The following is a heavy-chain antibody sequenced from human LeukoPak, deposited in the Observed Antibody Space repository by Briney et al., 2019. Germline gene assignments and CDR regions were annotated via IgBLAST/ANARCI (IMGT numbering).Heavy chain of an antibody. D-gene: IGHD3-10*01. V-gene: IGHV4-39*01. CDR3: ARHIFGSGSYSAY. J-gene: IGHJ4*02. Sequence: PSETLSLTCTVSGGSISSGSYYWRWIRQPPVKGLEWIGSVYYSGSTYYNPSLKSRVTISVDTSKNQFSLKLSSVTAADTAVYYCARHIFGSGSYSAYWGQGTLVTVSS. CDR1: GGSISSGSYY. CDR2: VYYSGST.